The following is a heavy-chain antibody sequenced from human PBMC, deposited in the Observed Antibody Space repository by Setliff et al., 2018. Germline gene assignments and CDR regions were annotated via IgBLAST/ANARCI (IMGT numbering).Heavy chain of an antibody. Sequence: PSETLCLTCTVSGGSISSGVYYWAWIRQPPGKGLEWIGRIYYRGDTYYNASLKSRLTISRDNAKNTLYLQMNSLRAEDTAVYYCARGNSGGDYWGQGTLVTVSS. D-gene: IGHD6-25*01. CDR3: ARGNSGGDY. V-gene: IGHV4-39*01. CDR1: GGSISSGVYY. CDR2: IYYRGDT. J-gene: IGHJ4*02.